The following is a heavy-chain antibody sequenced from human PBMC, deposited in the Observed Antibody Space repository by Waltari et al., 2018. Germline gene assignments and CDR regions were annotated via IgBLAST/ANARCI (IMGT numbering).Heavy chain of an antibody. J-gene: IGHJ4*02. CDR1: GYTLSAVS. CDR3: TTDMTSYFFEY. D-gene: IGHD2-2*01. V-gene: IGHV1-24*01. Sequence: QVQLVQSGAEVKKPGASVKVSCKVSGYTLSAVSMHWVRQAPGKGLEWMGGIDNEQGETIYAQKFQGRVTMTEDTATDTAYMEVTSRRSEDTAVYYGTTDMTSYFFEYWGQGTLVTVSS. CDR2: IDNEQGET.